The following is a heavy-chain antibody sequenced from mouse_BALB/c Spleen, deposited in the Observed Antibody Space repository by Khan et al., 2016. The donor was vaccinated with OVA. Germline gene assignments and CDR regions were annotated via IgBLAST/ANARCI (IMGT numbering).Heavy chain of an antibody. CDR1: GFTFSDYY. J-gene: IGHJ3*01. D-gene: IGHD2-13*01. Sequence: EVELVESGGGLVKPGGSLKLSCVASGFTFSDYYMYWVRQTPEKRLEWVATIRDGGSYTYYPASVPGRFTISRDDAKNNLYLQMSSLKSDDTAMYYCARGYYGDPFAYWGQGTLVTVSA. CDR3: ARGYYGDPFAY. CDR2: IRDGGSYT. V-gene: IGHV5-4*02.